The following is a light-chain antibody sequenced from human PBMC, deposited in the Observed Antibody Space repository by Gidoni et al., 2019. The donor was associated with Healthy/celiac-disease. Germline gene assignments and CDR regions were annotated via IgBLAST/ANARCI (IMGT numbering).Light chain of an antibody. CDR2: GAS. CDR3: QQYGSSPPWT. V-gene: IGKV3-20*01. CDR1: QSVSSSY. Sequence: EIVVAQSPGTLSLSPGERATLPCRASQSVSSSYLAWYQQKPGQAPRLLIYGASSRATRIPERFSGSGSGTDFTITISRLEPEDFAVYYCQQYGSSPPWTFGQGTKVEIK. J-gene: IGKJ1*01.